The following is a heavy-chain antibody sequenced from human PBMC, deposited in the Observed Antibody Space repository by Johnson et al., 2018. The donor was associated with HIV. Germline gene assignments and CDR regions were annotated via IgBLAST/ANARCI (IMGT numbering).Heavy chain of an antibody. CDR1: GFTFSSYA. J-gene: IGHJ3*02. D-gene: IGHD2-21*01. V-gene: IGHV3-23*04. CDR2: ISGSGGST. Sequence: VQLVESGGGLVQPGGSLRLSCAASGFTFSSYAMSWVRQAPGKGLEWVSAISGSGGSTYYADSVKGRFTISRDNSKNTLYLQMNSLRAEDTAVYYCAKGLYYGGSGDYAFDMWGQGTMVTVSS. CDR3: AKGLYYGGSGDYAFDM.